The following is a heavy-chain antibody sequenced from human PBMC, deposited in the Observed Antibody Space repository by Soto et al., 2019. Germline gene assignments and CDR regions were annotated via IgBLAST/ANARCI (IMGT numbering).Heavy chain of an antibody. J-gene: IGHJ1*01. V-gene: IGHV4-31*03. CDR1: GGSISSGGYY. CDR3: ARALVDDSSGYYPSREYFQH. Sequence: PSETLSLTCTVSGGSISSGGYYWSWIRQHPGKGLEWIGDIYYSGSTYYNPSLKSRVTISVDTSRNQFALKLSSVTAADTAVYYCARALVDDSSGYYPSREYFQHRGQGSLVTVSS. CDR2: IYYSGST. D-gene: IGHD3-22*01.